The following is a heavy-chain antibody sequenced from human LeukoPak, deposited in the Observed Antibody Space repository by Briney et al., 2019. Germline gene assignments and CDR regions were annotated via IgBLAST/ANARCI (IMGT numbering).Heavy chain of an antibody. CDR2: IYHSGST. V-gene: IGHV4-4*02. Sequence: GSLRLSCAASGFTFSSYSMSWVRQPPGRGLEWIGEIYHSGSTHYNPSLKSRVTISIDKSKNHFSLRLNSVTAADTAVYYCARDQEGTPLAYWGQGSLVTVSS. D-gene: IGHD2-15*01. CDR1: GFTFSSYSM. CDR3: ARDQEGTPLAY. J-gene: IGHJ4*02.